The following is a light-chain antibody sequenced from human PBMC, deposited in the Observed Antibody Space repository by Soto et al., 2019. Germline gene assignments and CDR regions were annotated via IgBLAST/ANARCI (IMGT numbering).Light chain of an antibody. J-gene: IGKJ5*01. V-gene: IGKV3-20*01. CDR1: QSVTTR. CDR3: QQYGGSPIT. CDR2: GAS. Sequence: IVLTQSPGTLSLSPGERVTLSRRASQSVTTRLAWYQHKPGQAPRLLMSGASSRASGVPVRFSGSGSGTDFTLTISRLEPEDFALYYCQQYGGSPITFGLGTRLEIK.